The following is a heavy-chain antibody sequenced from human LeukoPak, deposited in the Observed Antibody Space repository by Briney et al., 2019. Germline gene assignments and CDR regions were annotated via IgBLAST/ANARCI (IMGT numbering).Heavy chain of an antibody. J-gene: IGHJ5*02. CDR2: ISSTSSYI. D-gene: IGHD6-13*01. CDR3: ARDKIPAAGTPRGFDP. V-gene: IGHV3-21*01. Sequence: GGSLRLSCAASGFTFSSYTMNWVRQAPGKGLEWVSSISSTSSYIYYADSVKGRFTISRDNAKNSLYLQMNSLRAEDTAVYYCARDKIPAAGTPRGFDPWGQGTLVTVSS. CDR1: GFTFSSYT.